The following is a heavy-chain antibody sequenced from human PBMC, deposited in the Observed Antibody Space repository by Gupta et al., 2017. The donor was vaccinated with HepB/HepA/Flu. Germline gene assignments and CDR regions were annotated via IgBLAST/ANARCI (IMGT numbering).Heavy chain of an antibody. Sequence: EVQLVESGGGLVKPGGSLRLSCASSGFTFSNAWMSWVRQAPGKGLEWVGRIKSKSDRGTTDYAAPVKGRFTISRDDSKNTLYLQMNSLKTEDTAMYYCSYYYDSSGDPDFDYWGQGTLVTVSS. J-gene: IGHJ4*02. D-gene: IGHD3-22*01. V-gene: IGHV3-15*01. CDR3: SYYYDSSGDPDFDY. CDR2: IKSKSDRGTT. CDR1: GFTFSNAW.